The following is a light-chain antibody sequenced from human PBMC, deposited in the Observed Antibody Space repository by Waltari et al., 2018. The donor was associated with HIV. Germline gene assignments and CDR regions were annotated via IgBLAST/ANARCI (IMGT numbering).Light chain of an antibody. J-gene: IGLJ3*02. CDR1: SHHIAAGYG. CDR3: QSYDSRQSGFWV. Sequence: QSVMTQPPSVSGAPGQRVTIPCHGSSHHIAAGYGVHWYKQLPETALKLLIYGNTNRPAGVSDRFSVSKSVTSASLAITGLQAEDEADYYCQSYDSRQSGFWVFGGGTTLTVL. V-gene: IGLV1-40*01. CDR2: GNT.